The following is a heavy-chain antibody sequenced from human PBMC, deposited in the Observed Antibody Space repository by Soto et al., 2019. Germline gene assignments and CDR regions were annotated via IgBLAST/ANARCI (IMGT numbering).Heavy chain of an antibody. D-gene: IGHD2-8*02. CDR1: GGSFSGYF. CDR3: ARDKITGLFDY. J-gene: IGHJ4*02. V-gene: IGHV4-34*01. Sequence: QVQLQQRGAGVLKPSETLSLTCAVYGGSFSGYFCTCIRQPPGTGLEWIGEINHSGRNNYNPSLKSRVTLSVDTCKDQFSRKLSSLTAAATAVYYCARDKITGLFDYWGQGTLVAVSS. CDR2: INHSGRN.